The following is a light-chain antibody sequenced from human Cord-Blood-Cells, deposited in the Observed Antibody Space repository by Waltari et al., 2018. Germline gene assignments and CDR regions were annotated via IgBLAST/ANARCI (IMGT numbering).Light chain of an antibody. Sequence: DIVMTQSPDSLAVSLGERAIINCISSQSVLYSSNNKNYLAWYQQKPGQPPKLLIYWASTRESGAPDRFSGSGSGTDFTLTISSLQAEDVAVYYCQQYYSTPLTFGGGTKVEIK. V-gene: IGKV4-1*01. CDR3: QQYYSTPLT. CDR2: WAS. J-gene: IGKJ4*01. CDR1: QSVLYSSNNKNY.